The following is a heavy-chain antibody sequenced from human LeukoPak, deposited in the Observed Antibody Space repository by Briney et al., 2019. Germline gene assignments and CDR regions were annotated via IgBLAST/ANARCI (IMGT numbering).Heavy chain of an antibody. CDR2: FDPEDGET. J-gene: IGHJ4*02. CDR1: GYTLTELS. Sequence: ASVKVSCKVSGYTLTELSMHWARQAPGKGLEWMGGFDPEDGETIYAQKFQGRVTMTRDTSTSTVYMELSSLRSEDTAVYYCAGGSGGVYYFDYWGQGTLVTVSS. CDR3: AGGSGGVYYFDY. D-gene: IGHD2-15*01. V-gene: IGHV1-24*01.